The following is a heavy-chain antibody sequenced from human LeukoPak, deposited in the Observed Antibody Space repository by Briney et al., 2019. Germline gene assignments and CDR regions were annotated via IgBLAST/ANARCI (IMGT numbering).Heavy chain of an antibody. CDR2: ISSSSSYI. CDR1: GFTFSSYS. V-gene: IGHV3-21*01. D-gene: IGHD6-13*01. CDR3: AREAAARHDAFDI. Sequence: GRSLRLSCAASGFTFSSYSMNWVRQAPGKGLEWVSSISSSSSYIYYADSVKGRFTISRDNAKNSLYLQMNSLRAEDTAVYYCAREAAARHDAFDIWGQGTMVTVSS. J-gene: IGHJ3*02.